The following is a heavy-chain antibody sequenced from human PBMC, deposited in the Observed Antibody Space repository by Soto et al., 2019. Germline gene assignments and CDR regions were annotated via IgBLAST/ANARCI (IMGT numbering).Heavy chain of an antibody. CDR2: ISYDGSNK. Sequence: QVQLVESGGGVVQPGRSLRLSCAASGFTFSSYGMHWVRQAPGKGLEWVAVISYDGSNKYYAASVQGRFTISRDNSKNTLYLQMNGLIAEDTAVYYCAKEAGGEWVWFDPWGQGTLVTVSS. D-gene: IGHD3-16*01. CDR1: GFTFSSYG. J-gene: IGHJ5*02. CDR3: AKEAGGEWVWFDP. V-gene: IGHV3-30*18.